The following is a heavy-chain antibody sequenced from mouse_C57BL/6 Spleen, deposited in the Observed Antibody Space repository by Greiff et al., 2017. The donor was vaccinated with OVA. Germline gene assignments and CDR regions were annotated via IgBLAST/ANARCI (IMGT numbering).Heavy chain of an antibody. CDR2: ISYSGST. CDR1: GYSITSGYD. J-gene: IGHJ4*01. V-gene: IGHV3-1*01. CDR3: ARADGNYEDYYAMDY. Sequence: EVQLQESGPGMVKPSQSLSLTCTVTGYSITSGYDWHWIRHFPGNKLEWMGYISYSGSTNYNPSLKSRISITHDTSKNHFFLKLNSVTTEDTATYYCARADGNYEDYYAMDYWGQGTSVTVSS. D-gene: IGHD2-1*01.